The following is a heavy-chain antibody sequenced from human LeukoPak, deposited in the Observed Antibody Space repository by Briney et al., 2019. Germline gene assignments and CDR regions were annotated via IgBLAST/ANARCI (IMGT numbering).Heavy chain of an antibody. Sequence: GGSLRLSGAASGFTFSTYAMNWVRQAPGKGLEWVSLISDSGDTTYYADSVKGRFTISRDNSKNTLSLQMNSLRAEDTAVYYCARAGATVSTIWFDPWGQGTLVTVSS. J-gene: IGHJ5*02. CDR2: ISDSGDTT. CDR1: GFTFSTYA. D-gene: IGHD6-25*01. V-gene: IGHV3-23*01. CDR3: ARAGATVSTIWFDP.